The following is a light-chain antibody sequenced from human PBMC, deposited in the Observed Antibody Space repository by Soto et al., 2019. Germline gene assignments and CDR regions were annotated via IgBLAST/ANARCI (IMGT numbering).Light chain of an antibody. Sequence: EIVMTQSPATLSVSPGERATLSCRASQSLSGNLAWYQQKPGQAPRLLIYGASTRATGIPARFSGSGSGTDFTLTISRXEPEDFAVYYCQQYGRSLLTFGGGTKVDIK. CDR3: QQYGRSLLT. V-gene: IGKV3-15*01. J-gene: IGKJ4*01. CDR1: QSLSGN. CDR2: GAS.